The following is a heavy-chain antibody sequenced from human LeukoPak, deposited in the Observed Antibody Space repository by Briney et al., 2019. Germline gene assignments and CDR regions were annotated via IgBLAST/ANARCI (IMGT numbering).Heavy chain of an antibody. Sequence: GGSLRLSCAASGFTFSSYAMSWVRQAPGKGLEWVSSVTGSGDHSTYYTDSVKGRFTISRDNSKNTLYLQMNSLRAEDTAVYYCAKDQTGRYFDWFPPGDYWGQGTLVTVSS. CDR1: GFTFSSYA. D-gene: IGHD3-9*01. J-gene: IGHJ4*02. CDR2: VTGSGDHST. V-gene: IGHV3-23*01. CDR3: AKDQTGRYFDWFPPGDY.